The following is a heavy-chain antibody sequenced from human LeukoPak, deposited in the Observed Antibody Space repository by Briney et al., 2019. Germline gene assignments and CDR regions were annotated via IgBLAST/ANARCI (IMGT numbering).Heavy chain of an antibody. Sequence: GASVKVSCKASGYTFTGYYMHWVRQAPGQGLEWMGWINPNSGGTNYAQKFQGRVTITADKSTSTAYMELSSLRSEDTAVYYCARGRDRGVSYYYYYMDVWGKGTTVTVSS. CDR1: GYTFTGYY. J-gene: IGHJ6*03. D-gene: IGHD3-16*01. CDR2: INPNSGGT. CDR3: ARGRDRGVSYYYYYMDV. V-gene: IGHV1-2*02.